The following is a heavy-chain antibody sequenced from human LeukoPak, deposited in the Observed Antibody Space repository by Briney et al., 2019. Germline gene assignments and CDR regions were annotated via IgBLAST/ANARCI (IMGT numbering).Heavy chain of an antibody. CDR1: XXTXSSYA. Sequence: PGXXXXLXCAXSXXTXSSYAMSWVRQAPGKGLEWVSAISGSGAITYYADTVKGRFTISRDNSKNTLYMQMNSLRAEDTAVYYCAKRLTGYYYIDYWGQGTPVTVSS. CDR3: AKRLTGYYYIDY. D-gene: IGHD3-9*01. V-gene: IGHV3-23*01. J-gene: IGHJ4*02. CDR2: ISGSGAIT.